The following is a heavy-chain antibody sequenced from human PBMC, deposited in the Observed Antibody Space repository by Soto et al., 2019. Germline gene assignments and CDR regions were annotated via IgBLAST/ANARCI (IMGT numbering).Heavy chain of an antibody. CDR1: GYSFTGYS. CDR3: ARSPYYYYDSSGYLDV. D-gene: IGHD3-22*01. V-gene: IGHV1-69*13. J-gene: IGHJ6*02. Sequence: ASVKVSCKASGYSFTGYSMHWVRQAPGQGLEWMGGIIPIFGTANYAQKFQGRVTITADESTSTAYMELSSLRSEDTAVYYCARSPYYYYDSSGYLDVWGQGTTVTVS. CDR2: IIPIFGTA.